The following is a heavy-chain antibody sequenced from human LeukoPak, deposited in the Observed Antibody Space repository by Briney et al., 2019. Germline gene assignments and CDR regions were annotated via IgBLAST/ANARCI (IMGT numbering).Heavy chain of an antibody. CDR3: ARIIGGEGPNY. J-gene: IGHJ4*02. V-gene: IGHV1-69*04. Sequence: SVKVSCTASGGTFSSYAISWVRQAPGQGLEWMGRIIPILGIANYAQKFQGRVTITADKSTSTAYMELSSLRSEDTAVYYCARIIGGEGPNYWGQGTLVTVSS. CDR1: GGTFSSYA. CDR2: IIPILGIA. D-gene: IGHD3-16*01.